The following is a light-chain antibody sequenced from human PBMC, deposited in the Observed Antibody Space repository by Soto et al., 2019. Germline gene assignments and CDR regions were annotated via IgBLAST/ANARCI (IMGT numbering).Light chain of an antibody. CDR3: QQYNNWPRT. Sequence: DIQMTPSPSPLSASVGDRVIITCRASQSIGVWLAWYQQKPGKAPKLLIYDASNLQTGVPSRFSGSGSGTEFTLTISSLQSEDFAVYYCQQYNNWPRTFGQGTKVDIK. CDR2: DAS. V-gene: IGKV1-5*01. J-gene: IGKJ1*01. CDR1: QSIGVW.